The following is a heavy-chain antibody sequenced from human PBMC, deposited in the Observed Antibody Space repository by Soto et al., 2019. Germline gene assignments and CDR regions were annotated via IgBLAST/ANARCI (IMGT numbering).Heavy chain of an antibody. V-gene: IGHV4-34*01. J-gene: IGHJ4*02. CDR1: VGSFSGYY. D-gene: IGHD3-10*01. CDR2: INHSGST. Sequence: SETLSLTCAVYVGSFSGYYWSWIRQPPGKGLEWIGEINHSGSTNYNPSLKSRVTISVDTSKNQFSLKLSSVTAADTAVYYCARRSGSYYSTYYFDYWGQGILVTVSS. CDR3: ARRSGSYYSTYYFDY.